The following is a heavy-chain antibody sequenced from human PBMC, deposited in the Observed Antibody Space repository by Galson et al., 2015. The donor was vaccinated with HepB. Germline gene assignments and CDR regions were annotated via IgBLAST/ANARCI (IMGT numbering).Heavy chain of an antibody. CDR1: GGSINSGGYY. J-gene: IGHJ3*02. CDR2: IYSSGST. Sequence: TLSLTCTVSGGSINSGGYYWSWIRQLPGKGLEWIGYIYSSGSTYYNPSLESRVIISLDTSKNQFSLRLSSVTAADTAMYYCAKYCSGTSCYTGDDAFDIWGQGTMVTVSS. D-gene: IGHD2-2*02. V-gene: IGHV4-31*03. CDR3: AKYCSGTSCYTGDDAFDI.